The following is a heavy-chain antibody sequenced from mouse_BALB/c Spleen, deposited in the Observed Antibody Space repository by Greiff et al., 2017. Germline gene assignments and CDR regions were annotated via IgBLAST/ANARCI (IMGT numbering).Heavy chain of an antibody. Sequence: EVKLVESGGGLVKPGGSLKLSCAASGFTFSSYTMSWVRQTPEKRLEWVATISSGGSYTYYPDTVTGRFTISRDNAKNTLYLEMSSLRSEDTAMYYCAREGNYSAMDYWGQGTSVTVSS. J-gene: IGHJ4*01. CDR3: AREGNYSAMDY. CDR1: GFTFSSYT. CDR2: ISSGGSYT. D-gene: IGHD2-1*01. V-gene: IGHV5-6-4*01.